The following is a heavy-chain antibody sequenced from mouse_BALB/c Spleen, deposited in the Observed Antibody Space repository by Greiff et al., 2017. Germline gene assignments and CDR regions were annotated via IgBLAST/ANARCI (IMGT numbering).Heavy chain of an antibody. D-gene: IGHD2-14*01. V-gene: IGHV7-3*02. J-gene: IGHJ4*01. CDR1: GFTFTDYY. CDR2: IRNKANGYTT. Sequence: EVQRVESGGGLVQPGGSLRLSCATSGFTFTDYYMSWVRQPPGKALEWLGFIRNKANGYTTEYSASVKGRFTISRDNSQSILYLQMNTLRAEDSATYYCARDEVRHYYYAMDYWGQGTSVTVSS. CDR3: ARDEVRHYYYAMDY.